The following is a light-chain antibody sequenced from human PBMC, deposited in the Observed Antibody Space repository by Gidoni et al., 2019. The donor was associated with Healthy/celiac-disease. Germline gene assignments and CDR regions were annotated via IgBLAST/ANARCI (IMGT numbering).Light chain of an antibody. J-gene: IGKJ4*01. CDR2: GAS. Sequence: EIVLTQSPGTLSLSPGERATLSCRASQSVSSSYLAWYQQKPGQAPRLLIYGASSRATGIPDRFSGSGPGTDFTLTISRLEPEDFAVYYCQQYGSFTFGGGTKVEIK. CDR3: QQYGSFT. V-gene: IGKV3-20*01. CDR1: QSVSSSY.